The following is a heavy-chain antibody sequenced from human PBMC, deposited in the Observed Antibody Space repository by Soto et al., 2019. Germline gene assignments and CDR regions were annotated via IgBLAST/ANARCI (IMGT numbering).Heavy chain of an antibody. CDR2: IDSSGTIT. J-gene: IGHJ4*02. V-gene: IGHV3-48*03. D-gene: IGHD3-10*01. CDR1: RLTVSNYE. Sequence: GGSLRLSCVASRLTVSNYEMNWVRQAPGKGLEWISFIDSSGTITEYADSVRGRFTISRDDANNSLFLQMNSLRPEDSAIYYCARDFFSGSGSYRHWGRGTLVTVTS. CDR3: ARDFFSGSGSYRH.